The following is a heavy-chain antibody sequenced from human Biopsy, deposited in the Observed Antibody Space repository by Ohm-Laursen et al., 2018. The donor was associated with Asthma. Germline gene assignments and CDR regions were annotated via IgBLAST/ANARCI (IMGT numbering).Heavy chain of an antibody. CDR2: INSVFGTT. CDR1: GGTFNTYV. D-gene: IGHD2-2*01. CDR3: ARKAGSCISRTCYSLDF. Sequence: SVKASCKSLGGTFNTYVIGWARQAPGQGLVWMGGINSVFGTTTYPQKFQDRVTITADDSTSTVYMELSSLRSEDTAVYYCARKAGSCISRTCYSLDFWGQGTLVTVSS. J-gene: IGHJ4*02. V-gene: IGHV1-69*13.